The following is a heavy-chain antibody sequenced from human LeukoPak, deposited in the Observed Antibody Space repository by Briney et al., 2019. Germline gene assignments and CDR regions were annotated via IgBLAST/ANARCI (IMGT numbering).Heavy chain of an antibody. V-gene: IGHV5-51*01. Sequence: GESLKISCKGSGYSFNSYWIVWVRQMPGKGLEWMGIIYPSDSETTYSPSFQGQVTISADKSISTAYLQWSSLTASDTAMYYCARSVGATPPDYWGQGTPVTVSS. J-gene: IGHJ4*02. CDR3: ARSVGATPPDY. CDR2: IYPSDSET. D-gene: IGHD1-26*01. CDR1: GYSFNSYW.